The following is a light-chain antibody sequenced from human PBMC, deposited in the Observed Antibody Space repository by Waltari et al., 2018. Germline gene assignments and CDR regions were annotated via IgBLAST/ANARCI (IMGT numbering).Light chain of an antibody. V-gene: IGLV2-14*01. CDR1: SSDVGGYKY. CDR2: EVS. CDR3: SSYTSSSTLV. J-gene: IGLJ3*02. Sequence: QSALTQPASVSGSPGQSITISCTGTSSDVGGYKYVSWYHQYPGKVPKLMIYEVSNRPSGVSNRFSGSKSGNTASLTISWLQAEDEADYYCSSYTSSSTLVFGGGTKLTVL.